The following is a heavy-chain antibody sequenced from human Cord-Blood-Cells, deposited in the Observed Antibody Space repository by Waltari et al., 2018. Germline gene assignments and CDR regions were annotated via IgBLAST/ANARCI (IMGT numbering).Heavy chain of an antibody. CDR2: NSAYNGNT. D-gene: IGHD3-10*01. V-gene: IGHV1-18*04. CDR1: GYTFTSYG. Sequence: QVQLVQSGAEVKKPGASVKVSCKASGYTFTSYGISWVRQAPGQGLEWMGWNSAYNGNTNYAQKLQGRVTMTTDTSTSTAYMELRSLRSDDTAVYYCARVSSGGVVRGVSFDYWGQGTLVTVSS. J-gene: IGHJ4*02. CDR3: ARVSSGGVVRGVSFDY.